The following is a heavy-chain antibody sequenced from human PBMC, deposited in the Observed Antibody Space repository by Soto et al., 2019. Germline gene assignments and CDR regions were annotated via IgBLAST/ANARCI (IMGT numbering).Heavy chain of an antibody. CDR2: VYYTGST. Sequence: SETLSLTCIVSGGSISGSYWSWIRQSPGKGLEWLGYVYYTGSTNYSPSLRSRVSISVDTSKNEFSLRLSSVTAADTAVYFCARSVAVPGAHTDYWGQGTLVTVSS. CDR1: GGSISGSY. D-gene: IGHD6-19*01. V-gene: IGHV4-59*01. J-gene: IGHJ4*02. CDR3: ARSVAVPGAHTDY.